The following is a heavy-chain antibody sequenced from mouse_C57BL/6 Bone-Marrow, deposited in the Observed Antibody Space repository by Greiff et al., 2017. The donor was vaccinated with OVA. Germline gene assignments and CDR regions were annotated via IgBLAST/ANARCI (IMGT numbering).Heavy chain of an antibody. J-gene: IGHJ1*03. D-gene: IGHD1-1*01. CDR1: GFTFSSYG. CDR2: ISSGGSYT. V-gene: IGHV5-6*02. CDR3: AREVLRYPSYWYFDV. Sequence: DVKLVESGGDLVKPGGSLKLSCAASGFTFSSYGMSWVRQTPDKRLEWVATISSGGSYTYYPDSVKGRFTISRDNAKNTLYLQMSSLKSEDTAMYYCAREVLRYPSYWYFDVWGTGTTVTVSS.